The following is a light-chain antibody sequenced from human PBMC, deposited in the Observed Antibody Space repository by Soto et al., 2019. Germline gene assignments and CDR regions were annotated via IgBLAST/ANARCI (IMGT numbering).Light chain of an antibody. J-gene: IGKJ4*01. CDR3: QQYSNWPLT. Sequence: EIVMTQSPATLSVSPGERATLSCRASQSVHSNLAWYQQKPGQAPRLLIYGASTRATGVPARFSGSGSGTEFSLTVSSLQSEDFAVYYCQQYSNWPLTFGGGTKVVIK. CDR2: GAS. CDR1: QSVHSN. V-gene: IGKV3-15*01.